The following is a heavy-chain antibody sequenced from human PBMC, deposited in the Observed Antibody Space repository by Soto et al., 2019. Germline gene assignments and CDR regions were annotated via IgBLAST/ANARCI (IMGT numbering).Heavy chain of an antibody. D-gene: IGHD1-26*01. V-gene: IGHV4-59*02. CDR1: SASVSSNY. CDR3: ACDHGRSLILS. J-gene: IGHJ1*01. Sequence: QVQLQESGPGLVKPSETLSLTCTVSSASVSSNYWNWIRQPPGKGLEWIGYIYSGESTYYNPSLKSRVTISVDASKNPLSLKLNSVTAADTAIYYFACDHGRSLILSWGQGTLVTVSS. CDR2: IYSGEST.